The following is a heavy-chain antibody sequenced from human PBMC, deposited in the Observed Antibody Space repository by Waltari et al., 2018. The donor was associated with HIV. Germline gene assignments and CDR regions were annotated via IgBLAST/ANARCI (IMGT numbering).Heavy chain of an antibody. CDR3: ARAVGAFYYCDY. D-gene: IGHD1-26*01. CDR1: GFTVSSNY. CDR2: IYSGGST. J-gene: IGHJ4*02. V-gene: IGHV3-53*01. Sequence: EVQLVESGGGLIQPGGSLRLSCAASGFTVSSNYMSWVRQAPGKGLEWVSVIYSGGSTYYAYSVKVRFTISRDNSKNTLYLQMNSLRAEDTAVYYCARAVGAFYYCDYWGQGTLVTVSS.